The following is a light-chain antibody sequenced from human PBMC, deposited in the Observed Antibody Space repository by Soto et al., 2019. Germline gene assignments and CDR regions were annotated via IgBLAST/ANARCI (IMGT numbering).Light chain of an antibody. CDR2: GAS. Sequence: EIVLTQSPGTLSLSRGERATLSCRASQSVTGYYLAWYQQKPGQAPRLLISGASSRATGIPDRVSGSGSGTDCTLTISRLQPQDVAVYYCQQYGGSPLVTFGGGTKVESK. V-gene: IGKV3-20*01. CDR1: QSVTGYY. J-gene: IGKJ4*01. CDR3: QQYGGSPLVT.